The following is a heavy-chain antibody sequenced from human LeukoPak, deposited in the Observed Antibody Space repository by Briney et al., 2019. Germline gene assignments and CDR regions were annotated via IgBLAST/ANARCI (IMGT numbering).Heavy chain of an antibody. J-gene: IGHJ4*02. V-gene: IGHV3-30*04. CDR2: ISYDGSNK. Sequence: GGSLRLSCAASGFTFSSYAMHWVRQAPGKGLEWVAVISYDGSNKYYADSVKGRFTISRDNSKNTLYLQMNSLRAEDTAVYYCARDLRGGGDRLIDYWGQGTLVTVSS. CDR3: ARDLRGGGDRLIDY. D-gene: IGHD2-21*02. CDR1: GFTFSSYA.